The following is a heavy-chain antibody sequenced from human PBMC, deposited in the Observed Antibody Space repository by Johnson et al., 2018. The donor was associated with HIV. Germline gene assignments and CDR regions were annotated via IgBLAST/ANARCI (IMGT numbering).Heavy chain of an antibody. CDR3: ASDGWELLGVAAFDV. V-gene: IGHV3-66*02. CDR1: GFTFDDYG. Sequence: VQLVESGGGVVRPGGSLRLSCAASGFTFDDYGMSWVRQAPGKGLEWVSVLHSGGSTSYADSVKGRFTISRDTSKNTLYLQMNSLRPEDTAVYYCASDGWELLGVAAFDVWGQGTLVTVSS. J-gene: IGHJ3*01. CDR2: LHSGGST. D-gene: IGHD1-26*01.